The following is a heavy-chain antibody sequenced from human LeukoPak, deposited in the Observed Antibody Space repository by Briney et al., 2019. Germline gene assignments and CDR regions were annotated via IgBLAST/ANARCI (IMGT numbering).Heavy chain of an antibody. CDR2: IYTSGST. CDR3: ASEGYSSSWHPFDY. V-gene: IGHV4-4*07. Sequence: PSETLSLTCTVSGGSISSYYWSWIRQPAGKGLEWIGRIYTSGSTNYNPSLKSRVTMSVDTSKNQFSLKLSSVTAAGTAVYYCASEGYSSSWHPFDYWGQGTLVTVSS. CDR1: GGSISSYY. J-gene: IGHJ4*02. D-gene: IGHD6-13*01.